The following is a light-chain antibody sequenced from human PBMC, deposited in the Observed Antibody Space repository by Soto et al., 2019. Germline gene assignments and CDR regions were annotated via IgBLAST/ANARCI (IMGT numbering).Light chain of an antibody. V-gene: IGKV1-5*03. CDR2: KAS. CDR1: QSFSSW. Sequence: DIQLTQSPSTLSASVGDRVTITCRASQSFSSWLAWYQQKPGKAPKLLVYKASSLESGVPSRFSGSGSGTEFTLTISTLQPDDFATYYCQQYEAYPLTFGGGTKVEI. CDR3: QQYEAYPLT. J-gene: IGKJ4*01.